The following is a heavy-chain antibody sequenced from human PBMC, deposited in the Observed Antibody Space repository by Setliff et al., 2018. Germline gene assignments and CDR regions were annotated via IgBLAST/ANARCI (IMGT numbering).Heavy chain of an antibody. CDR2: IYYSGST. V-gene: IGHV4-59*01. CDR3: ARLRGAFDY. D-gene: IGHD3-16*01. Sequence: ASETLSLTCTVSGGSISSYYWSWIRQPPGKRLEWIGYIYYSGSTNYNPSLESRVTISVGTSKNQFSLRLNSATAANTAVYYCARLRGAFDYWGQGTLVTVSS. J-gene: IGHJ4*02. CDR1: GGSISSYY.